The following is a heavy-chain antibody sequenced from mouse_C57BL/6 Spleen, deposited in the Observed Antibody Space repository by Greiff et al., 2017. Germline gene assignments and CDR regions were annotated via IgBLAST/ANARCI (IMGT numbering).Heavy chain of an antibody. J-gene: IGHJ2*01. CDR3: ARGGYGNYEDFDY. CDR2: IYPGDGDT. V-gene: IGHV1-82*01. CDR1: GYAFSSSW. Sequence: QVQLQQSGPELVKPGASVKISCKASGYAFSSSWMNWVKQRPGKGLEWIGRIYPGDGDTNYNGKFKGKATLTADKSTSPAYMQLSSLTSEDSAVYCCARGGYGNYEDFDYWGQGTTLTVSS. D-gene: IGHD2-1*01.